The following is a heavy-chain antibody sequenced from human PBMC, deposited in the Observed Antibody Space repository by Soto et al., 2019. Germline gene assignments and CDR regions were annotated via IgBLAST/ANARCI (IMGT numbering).Heavy chain of an antibody. CDR1: GGSFSGYY. D-gene: IGHD3-3*01. CDR2: INHSGST. V-gene: IGHV4-34*01. CDR3: ARVAKPQFGVVTVALDY. J-gene: IGHJ4*02. Sequence: KASETLSLTCAVYGGSFSGYYWSWIRQPPGKGLEWIGEINHSGSTNYNPSLKSRVTISVDTSKNQFSLKLSSVTAADTAVYYCARVAKPQFGVVTVALDYWGQGTLVTVSS.